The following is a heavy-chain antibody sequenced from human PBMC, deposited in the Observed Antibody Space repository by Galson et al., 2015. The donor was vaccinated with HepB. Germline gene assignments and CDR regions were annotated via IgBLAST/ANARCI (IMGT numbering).Heavy chain of an antibody. D-gene: IGHD4-17*01. Sequence: SVKVSCKVSGYTLTELSMHWVRQAPGKGLEWMGGFDPEDGETIYAQKFQGRVTMTEDTSTDTAYMELSSLRSEDTAVYYCATFKRGFYGDLTFDYWGQGTLVTVSS. J-gene: IGHJ4*02. V-gene: IGHV1-24*01. CDR1: GYTLTELS. CDR3: ATFKRGFYGDLTFDY. CDR2: FDPEDGET.